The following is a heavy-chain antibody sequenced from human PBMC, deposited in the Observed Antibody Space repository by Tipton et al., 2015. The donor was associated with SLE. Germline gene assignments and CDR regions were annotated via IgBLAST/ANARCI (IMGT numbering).Heavy chain of an antibody. CDR1: GGSISSSSYY. V-gene: IGHV4-39*07. CDR3: ARISLTERSAFDI. J-gene: IGHJ3*02. CDR2: IYYSGST. Sequence: GSLRLSCTVSGGSISSSSYYGGWFRQPPGQGLEWIGYIYYSGSTYYNPSLKSRVTISVDTSKNQFSLKLSSVTAADTAVYYCARISLTERSAFDIWGQGTMVTVSS.